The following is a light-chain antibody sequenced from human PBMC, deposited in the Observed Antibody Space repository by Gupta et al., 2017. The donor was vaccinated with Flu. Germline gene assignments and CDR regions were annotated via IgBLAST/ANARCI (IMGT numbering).Light chain of an antibody. CDR2: DAS. CDR3: QQYFDWPQIT. V-gene: IGKV3-15*01. J-gene: IGKJ4*01. Sequence: AWYQQRPGQAPRLLLYDASTRATGIPAWFTGSVSGTEFTLIISSLQSEAFERYYCQQYFDWPQITFGGATNVEDK.